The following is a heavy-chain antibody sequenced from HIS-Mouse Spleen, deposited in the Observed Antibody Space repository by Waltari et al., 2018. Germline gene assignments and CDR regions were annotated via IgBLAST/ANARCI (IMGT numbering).Heavy chain of an antibody. Sequence: QVQLQESGPGLVKPSETLSLTCTVSGGSISSYYWSWIRQPPGKGLEWIGDIDYSGSTNYNPSLKSRVTISVDTSKNQFSLKLSSVTAADTAVYYCARPNNYDAFDIWGQGTMVTVSS. J-gene: IGHJ3*02. CDR3: ARPNNYDAFDI. CDR2: IDYSGST. D-gene: IGHD4-4*01. V-gene: IGHV4-59*08. CDR1: GGSISSYY.